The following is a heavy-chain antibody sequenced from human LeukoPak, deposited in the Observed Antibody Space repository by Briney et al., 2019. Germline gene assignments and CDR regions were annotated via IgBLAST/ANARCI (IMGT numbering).Heavy chain of an antibody. D-gene: IGHD4-17*01. Sequence: GSLELSCAASGIHVPCNYITWVRQAPGKGLGWVSVLYTSDYTYYADSVKGRFTISRDNSKNTLYLQMDSLRVEDTATYFCARGAVTRDFDFWGQGVLVIVSS. J-gene: IGHJ4*02. CDR1: GIHVPCNY. CDR3: ARGAVTRDFDF. CDR2: LYTSDYT. V-gene: IGHV3-53*01.